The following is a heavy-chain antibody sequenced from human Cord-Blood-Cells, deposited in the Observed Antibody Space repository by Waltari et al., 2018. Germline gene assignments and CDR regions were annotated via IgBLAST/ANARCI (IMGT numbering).Heavy chain of an antibody. D-gene: IGHD3-10*01. CDR3: AAVHSGSYAFDI. Sequence: EVQLVESGGGLVQPGGSLRLSCAASGFTVSSNYMSWVRQAPGKGVGCVFVIYSGGSTNYADSVKGRFTISRHNSKNTLYLQMNSLRAEDTAVYYCAAVHSGSYAFDIWGQGTMVTVSS. V-gene: IGHV3-53*04. CDR1: GFTVSSNY. J-gene: IGHJ3*02. CDR2: IYSGGST.